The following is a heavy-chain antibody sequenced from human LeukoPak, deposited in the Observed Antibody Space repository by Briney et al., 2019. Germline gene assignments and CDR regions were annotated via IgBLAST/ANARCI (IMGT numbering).Heavy chain of an antibody. Sequence: SETLSLTCTVSGGSISSYYWSWIRQPPGKGLEWIGCIYYSGSTNYNPSLKSRVTISVDTSKNQFSLKLSSVTAADTAVYYCARARVNGERRDYYYYMDVWGKGTTVTVSS. CDR2: IYYSGST. J-gene: IGHJ6*03. V-gene: IGHV4-59*01. D-gene: IGHD3-10*01. CDR3: ARARVNGERRDYYYYMDV. CDR1: GGSISSYY.